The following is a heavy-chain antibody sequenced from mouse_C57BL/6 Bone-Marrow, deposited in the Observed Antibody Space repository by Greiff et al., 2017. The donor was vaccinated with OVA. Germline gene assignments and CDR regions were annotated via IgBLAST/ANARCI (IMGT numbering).Heavy chain of an antibody. CDR2: INYDGSST. CDR3: ARDGGYYYGSSYFDY. CDR1: GFTFSDYY. J-gene: IGHJ2*01. D-gene: IGHD1-1*01. Sequence: DVKVVESEGGLVQPGSSMKLSCTASGFTFSDYYMAWVRQVPEKGLEWVANINYDGSSTYYLDSLKSRFIISRDNAKNILYLQMSSLKSEDTATYYCARDGGYYYGSSYFDYWGQGTTLTVSS. V-gene: IGHV5-16*01.